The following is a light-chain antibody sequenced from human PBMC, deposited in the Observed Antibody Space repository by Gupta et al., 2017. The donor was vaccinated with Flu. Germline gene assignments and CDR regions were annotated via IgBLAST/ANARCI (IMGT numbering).Light chain of an antibody. Sequence: RVSRSGSESSPIMGSYYVYCYQQRPVTSPKLLIYGNSHRASVVPVRFSVSKSGTSASLAISGHLPEDDAKYYCVACDDSLSCWVFCGGTKLTVL. J-gene: IGLJ2*01. CDR3: VACDDSLSCWV. CDR2: GNS. V-gene: IGLV1-47*01. CDR1: SPIMGSYY.